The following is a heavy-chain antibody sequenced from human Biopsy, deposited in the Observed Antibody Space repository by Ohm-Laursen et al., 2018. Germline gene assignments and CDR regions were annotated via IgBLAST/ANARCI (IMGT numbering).Heavy chain of an antibody. CDR3: AREAALNYGDSWYETWFDP. V-gene: IGHV3-21*01. CDR1: GFTFSSYS. J-gene: IGHJ5*02. CDR2: ISTSSTYI. Sequence: GSLRLSCAASGFTFSSYSMNWVRQAPGKGLEWVSSISTSSTYIYYADSVKGRFSISRDDALNSLYLQMNSLRAEDTAVYYCAREAALNYGDSWYETWFDPWGQGTLVTVSS. D-gene: IGHD6-13*01.